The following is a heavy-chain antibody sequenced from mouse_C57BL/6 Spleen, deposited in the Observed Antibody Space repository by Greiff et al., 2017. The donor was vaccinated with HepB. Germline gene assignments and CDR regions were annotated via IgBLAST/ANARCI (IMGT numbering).Heavy chain of an antibody. CDR2: IDPENGDT. CDR1: GFNIKDDY. D-gene: IGHD1-1*01. CDR3: TTEDYGSSYPFYFDY. Sequence: VQLKESGAELVRPGASVKLSCTASGFNIKDDYMHWVKQRPEQGLEWIGWIDPENGDTEYASKFQGKATITADTSSNTAYLQLSSLTSEDTAVYYCTTEDYGSSYPFYFDYWGQGTTLTVSS. V-gene: IGHV14-4*01. J-gene: IGHJ2*01.